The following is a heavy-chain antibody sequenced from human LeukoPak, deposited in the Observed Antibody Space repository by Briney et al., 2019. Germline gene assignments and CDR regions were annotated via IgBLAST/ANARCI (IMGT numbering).Heavy chain of an antibody. Sequence: GGSLRLSCAASGFTFSSYSMSWVRQAPGKGLEWVSVLYSGGTTHYGDFVKGRFTISRDNSKSTLFLQMNSLRAEDTAVYYCARGHIAVAGHYGAGPSDYWGQGTLVTVSS. J-gene: IGHJ4*02. CDR1: GFTFSSYS. CDR3: ARGHIAVAGHYGAGPSDY. CDR2: LYSGGTT. V-gene: IGHV3-53*01. D-gene: IGHD6-19*01.